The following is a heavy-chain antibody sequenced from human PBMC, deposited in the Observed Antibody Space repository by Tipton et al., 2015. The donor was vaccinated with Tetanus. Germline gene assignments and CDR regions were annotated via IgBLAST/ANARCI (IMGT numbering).Heavy chain of an antibody. Sequence: TLSLTCTVSGASISSNTYYWGWIRQPPGKGLEWIASVSYSGSTYYNPSLKSRVTMSLDTSKNQFSLNLRSVTAADTAVYYCARDQGGGRVVRLNWFDPWGQGTLVTVSS. CDR3: ARDQGGGRVVRLNWFDP. D-gene: IGHD3-16*01. CDR2: VSYSGST. V-gene: IGHV4-39*07. J-gene: IGHJ5*02. CDR1: GASISSNTYY.